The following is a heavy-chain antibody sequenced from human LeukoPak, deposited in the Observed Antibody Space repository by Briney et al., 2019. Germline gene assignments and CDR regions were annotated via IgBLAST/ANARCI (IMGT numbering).Heavy chain of an antibody. J-gene: IGHJ4*02. CDR3: ARARWTYYYGSGSDY. Sequence: AASVKVSCKASGYTFTSYGISWVRQAPGQGLEWMGWISAYNGNTNYAQKLQGRVTMTTDKSTSTAYMELRSLRSDDTAVYYCARARWTYYYGSGSDYWGQGTLVTVSS. CDR1: GYTFTSYG. CDR2: ISAYNGNT. D-gene: IGHD3-10*01. V-gene: IGHV1-18*01.